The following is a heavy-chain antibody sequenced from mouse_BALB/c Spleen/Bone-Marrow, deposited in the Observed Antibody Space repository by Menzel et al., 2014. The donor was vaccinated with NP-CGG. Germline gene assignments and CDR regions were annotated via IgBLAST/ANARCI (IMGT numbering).Heavy chain of an antibody. J-gene: IGHJ4*01. V-gene: IGHV1-5*01. Sequence: VQLQQSGTVLARPGASVKMSCKASGYTFTSCWMHWVKQRPGQGLEWIGTIYPGDSDTSYNQKFKGKAKLTAVTSTSTAYMEISSLTNEDPAVYFCTRDYGSFMDYWGQGTSVTVS. CDR2: IYPGDSDT. CDR1: GYTFTSCW. D-gene: IGHD1-1*01. CDR3: TRDYGSFMDY.